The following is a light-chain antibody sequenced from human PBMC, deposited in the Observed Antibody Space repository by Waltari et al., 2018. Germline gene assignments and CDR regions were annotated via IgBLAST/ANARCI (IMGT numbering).Light chain of an antibody. CDR2: DTS. V-gene: IGKV3-11*01. CDR3: QQRSAWPLT. J-gene: IGKJ4*01. CDR1: QSVRSY. Sequence: EIVFTQSPATLSLSPGERATLPCGASQSVRSYLAWYQQKPGQAPRLLIYDTSNRATGVPVRFSGSGSGTDYTLTISSLEPEDFAVYYCQQRSAWPLTFGGGTKVEIK.